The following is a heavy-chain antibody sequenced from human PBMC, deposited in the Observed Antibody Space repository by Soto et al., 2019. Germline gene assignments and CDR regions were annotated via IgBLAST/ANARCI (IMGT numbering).Heavy chain of an antibody. Sequence: PSETLSLTCTVSGGSISSYYWSWIRQPPGKGLEWIGYIYYSGSTNYNPSLKSRVTISVDTSKNQFSLKLSSVTAADTAVYYCARHSHPLYSYGPPPSFDYWGQGTLVTVSS. CDR1: GGSISSYY. CDR3: ARHSHPLYSYGPPPSFDY. D-gene: IGHD5-18*01. J-gene: IGHJ4*02. CDR2: IYYSGST. V-gene: IGHV4-59*01.